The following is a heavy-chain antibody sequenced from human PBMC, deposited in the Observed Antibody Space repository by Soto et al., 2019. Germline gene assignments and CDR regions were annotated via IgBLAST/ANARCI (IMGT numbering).Heavy chain of an antibody. Sequence: QVQLVQSGAEVKKPGSSVKVSCKASGGTFSSYAISWVRQAPGQGLEWMGGIIPIFGTANYAQKFQGRVTITADESTSTAYMELSSLRSEDTAVYYCARPGHYYDSSGYYFLFDYWGQGTLVTVSS. CDR1: GGTFSSYA. CDR2: IIPIFGTA. J-gene: IGHJ4*02. D-gene: IGHD3-22*01. CDR3: ARPGHYYDSSGYYFLFDY. V-gene: IGHV1-69*01.